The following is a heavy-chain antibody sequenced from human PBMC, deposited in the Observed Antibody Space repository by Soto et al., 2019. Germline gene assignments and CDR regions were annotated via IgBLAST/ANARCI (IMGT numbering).Heavy chain of an antibody. D-gene: IGHD6-19*01. CDR2: IIPIFGTA. Sequence: QVQLVQSGAEVQKPGSSVKVSCKASGGTFSSYAISWVRQAPGQGLEWMGGIIPIFGTANYAQKFQGRVTITADESTSTAYMELSSLRSEDTAVYYCARDKTGYSSGWYTIVHWGQGTLVTVSS. V-gene: IGHV1-69*01. CDR3: ARDKTGYSSGWYTIVH. J-gene: IGHJ4*02. CDR1: GGTFSSYA.